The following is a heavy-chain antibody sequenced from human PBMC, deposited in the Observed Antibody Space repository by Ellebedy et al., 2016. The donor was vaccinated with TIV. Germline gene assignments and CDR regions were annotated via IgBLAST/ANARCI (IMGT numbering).Heavy chain of an antibody. J-gene: IGHJ5*02. CDR2: IYYSGST. V-gene: IGHV4-59*08. CDR1: GGSISSFY. D-gene: IGHD3-10*01. Sequence: SETLSLTCPVSGGSISSFYWSWIRQPPGKGLEWIGSIYYSGSTNYNPSLKTRVTISLDTSKNQFSLNLTSVTAADTAVYYCARHIRITMIRGVITNWFDPWGQGTLVTVSS. CDR3: ARHIRITMIRGVITNWFDP.